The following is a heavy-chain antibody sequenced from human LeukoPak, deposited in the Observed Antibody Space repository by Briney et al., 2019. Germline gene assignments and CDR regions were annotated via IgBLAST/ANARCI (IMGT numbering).Heavy chain of an antibody. J-gene: IGHJ5*02. D-gene: IGHD2-8*01. V-gene: IGHV5-51*06. CDR2: IHPADSDS. CDR1: GYTFTDSW. Sequence: GASLKTSCKASGYTFTDSWIGWVRQKSGKGLEWLAVIHPADSDSRYSPSFQGQVFISVDRSMNTAYLQWSSLKASDSAVYYCVKGWRGSLYDPADHWGQGTLVTVSP. CDR3: VKGWRGSLYDPADH.